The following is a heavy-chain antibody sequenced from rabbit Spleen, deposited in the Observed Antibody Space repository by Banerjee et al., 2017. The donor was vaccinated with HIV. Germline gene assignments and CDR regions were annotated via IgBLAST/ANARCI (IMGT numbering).Heavy chain of an antibody. CDR2: INIVTGKS. CDR3: ARDTSSSFSSYGMDL. D-gene: IGHD1-1*01. Sequence: EQLVESGGGLVKPEGSLTLTCKASGVSFSDKDVMCWVRQAPGKGLEWIACINIVTGKSVYASWAKGRFTISKTSSTTVTLQVTSLTAADTATYFCARDTSSSFSSYGMDLWGPGTLVTVS. CDR1: GVSFSDKDV. J-gene: IGHJ6*01. V-gene: IGHV1S45*01.